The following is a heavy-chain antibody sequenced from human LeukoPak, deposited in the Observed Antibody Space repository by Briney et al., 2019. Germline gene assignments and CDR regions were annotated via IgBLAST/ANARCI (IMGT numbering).Heavy chain of an antibody. D-gene: IGHD3-10*01. Sequence: SETLSLTCTVSGGSISSYYWSWIRQPPGKGPEWIGYIYYSGSTNYNPSLKSRVTISVDTSKNQFSLKLSSVTAADTAVYYCARYGSGSSSDFDYWGQGTLVTVSS. CDR2: IYYSGST. J-gene: IGHJ4*02. CDR3: ARYGSGSSSDFDY. CDR1: GGSISSYY. V-gene: IGHV4-59*01.